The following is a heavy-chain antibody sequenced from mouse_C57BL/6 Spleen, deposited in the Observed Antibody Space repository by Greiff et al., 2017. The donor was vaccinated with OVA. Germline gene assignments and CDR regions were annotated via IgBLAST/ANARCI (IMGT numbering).Heavy chain of an antibody. D-gene: IGHD2-5*01. CDR1: GYTFTSYW. CDR3: AMSPPHSNNVDYYAMDY. J-gene: IGHJ4*01. V-gene: IGHV1-50*01. CDR2: IDPSDSYT. Sequence: QVQLQQPGAELVKPGASVKLSCKASGYTFTSYWMQWVNQRPGQGLEWIGEIDPSDSYTNYNQKFKGKATLTVNTSSSTAYMQLSSLQSEDSAVYYCAMSPPHSNNVDYYAMDYWGQRTSVTDSS.